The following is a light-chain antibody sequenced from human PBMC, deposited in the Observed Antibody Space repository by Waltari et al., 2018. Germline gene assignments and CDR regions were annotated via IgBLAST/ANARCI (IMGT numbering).Light chain of an antibody. V-gene: IGLV1-47*01. CDR2: RKN. Sequence: QSVLTQPPSASGTPGQRVTISCSGSSSNIGSNYVYWYQQLPVTAPNTLINRKNQRPSGVPDRFSGSKSGTSASLAISGLRSEDEADYYCAAWDDSLSGNVFGSGTKVTVL. J-gene: IGLJ6*01. CDR3: AAWDDSLSGNV. CDR1: SSNIGSNY.